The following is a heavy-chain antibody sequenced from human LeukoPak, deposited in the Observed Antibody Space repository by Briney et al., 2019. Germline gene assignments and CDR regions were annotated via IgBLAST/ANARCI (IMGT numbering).Heavy chain of an antibody. J-gene: IGHJ4*02. Sequence: GGSLRLPCAASGFTFSSYAMSWVRQAPGKGLEWVSSISGGGGSTYYADSVKGRLTMSRDNSKNTLFLQVNSLRAEDTAVYYCAKKDRAVAGAFDYWGQGTLVTVSS. CDR3: AKKDRAVAGAFDY. V-gene: IGHV3-23*01. CDR1: GFTFSSYA. CDR2: ISGGGGST. D-gene: IGHD6-19*01.